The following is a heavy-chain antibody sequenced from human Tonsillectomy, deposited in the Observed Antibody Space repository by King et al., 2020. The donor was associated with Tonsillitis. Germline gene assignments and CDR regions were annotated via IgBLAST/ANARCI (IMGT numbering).Heavy chain of an antibody. CDR3: ARDYYDSSGLDY. V-gene: IGHV3-30-3*01. CDR1: GFTLSFFA. CDR2: ISYDGSNK. D-gene: IGHD3-22*01. J-gene: IGHJ4*02. Sequence: VQLVESGGGVVQPGRSLRLSCAASGFTLSFFAMHWVRQAPGKGLEWVAVISYDGSNKYYADSVKVRFTIARDNSKNTLYLQMNSLRPDDTAVYYCARDYYDSSGLDYWGQGTLVTVSS.